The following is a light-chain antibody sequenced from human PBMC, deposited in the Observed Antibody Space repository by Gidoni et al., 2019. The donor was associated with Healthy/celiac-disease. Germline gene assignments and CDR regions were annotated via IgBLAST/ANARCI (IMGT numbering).Light chain of an antibody. J-gene: IGKJ1*01. CDR2: AAS. CDR3: QQSYSTLLT. CDR1: QSISSY. Sequence: DIQTTQSPSSLSASVGDRVTITCRASQSISSYLNWYQQNPGIATKLLFYAASSLQSVVPSMFSGSGAATDFTLTISSLQPDDFASYYCQQSYSTLLTFGQGTKVEIK. V-gene: IGKV1-39*01.